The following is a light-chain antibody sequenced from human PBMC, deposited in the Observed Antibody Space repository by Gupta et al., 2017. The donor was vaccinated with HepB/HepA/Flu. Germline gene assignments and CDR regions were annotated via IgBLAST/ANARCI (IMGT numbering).Light chain of an antibody. V-gene: IGLV1-47*02. Sequence: VLTPPPSASGTPGQRVTISCSGSSSNIGNDNAYWYQQLPGTAPKLLIYNDNQRPSGVPDRFSGSKSGTTASLAISGLRSEDEADYYCVGWDDSLSGYVFGAGTKVTVL. CDR3: VGWDDSLSGYV. CDR2: NDN. CDR1: SSNIGNDN. J-gene: IGLJ1*01.